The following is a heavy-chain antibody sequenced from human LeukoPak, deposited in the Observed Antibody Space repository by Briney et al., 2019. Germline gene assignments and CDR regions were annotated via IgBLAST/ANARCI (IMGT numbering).Heavy chain of an antibody. CDR2: ISGSGGST. Sequence: GGSLRLSCAASGFTFSSYAMSWVRQAPGKGLEWVSAISGSGGSTYYADSVKGRFTISRDNSKNTLYLQMNSLRAEDTAVYYCTTVGIYYDRAFDYWGQGTLVTVSS. J-gene: IGHJ4*02. V-gene: IGHV3-23*01. CDR1: GFTFSSYA. CDR3: TTVGIYYDRAFDY. D-gene: IGHD3-22*01.